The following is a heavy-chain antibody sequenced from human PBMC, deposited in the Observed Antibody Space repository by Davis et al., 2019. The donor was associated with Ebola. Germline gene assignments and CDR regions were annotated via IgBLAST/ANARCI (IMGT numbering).Heavy chain of an antibody. Sequence: GESLKISCAASGFTFSDYYMSWIRQAPGKGLEWVSYISSSGSTIYYADSVKGRFTISRDNAKNSLYLQMNSLRAEDTAVYYCARAWDSSGSVFDYWGQGTLVTVSS. CDR1: GFTFSDYY. D-gene: IGHD3-22*01. V-gene: IGHV3-11*01. CDR3: ARAWDSSGSVFDY. CDR2: ISSSGSTI. J-gene: IGHJ4*02.